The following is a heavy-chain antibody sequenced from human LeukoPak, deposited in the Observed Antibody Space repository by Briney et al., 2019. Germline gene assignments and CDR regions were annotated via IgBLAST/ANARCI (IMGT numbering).Heavy chain of an antibody. D-gene: IGHD1-26*01. J-gene: IGHJ4*02. Sequence: PGGSLRLSCAASGFTFSSCAIDWVRQAPGKGLEWVSTISGGGGSTYYADSVKGRFTISRDNSKNTLYLQMNSLRAEDTAVYYCAKDRAVGPTRGFDYWGQGTLVTVSS. CDR3: AKDRAVGPTRGFDY. V-gene: IGHV3-23*01. CDR1: GFTFSSCA. CDR2: ISGGGGST.